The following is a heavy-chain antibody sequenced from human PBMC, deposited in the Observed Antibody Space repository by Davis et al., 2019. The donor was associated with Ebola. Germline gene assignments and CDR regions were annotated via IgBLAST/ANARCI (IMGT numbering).Heavy chain of an antibody. D-gene: IGHD6-13*01. J-gene: IGHJ4*02. Sequence: PSETLSLTCTVSGGSISSSSYYWGWIRQPPGKGLEWIGSIYYSGSTKYNPSLKSRVTISVDTSKNQFSLKMNSVTAADTAVYYCARLLAAGTNDYWGQGTLVTVSS. CDR2: IYYSGST. V-gene: IGHV4-39*07. CDR1: GGSISSSSYY. CDR3: ARLLAAGTNDY.